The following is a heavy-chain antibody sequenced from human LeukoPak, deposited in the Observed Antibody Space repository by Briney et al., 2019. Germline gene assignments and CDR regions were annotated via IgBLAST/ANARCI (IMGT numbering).Heavy chain of an antibody. Sequence: GGPLRLSCAASGFTVSNNYMSWVRQAPGKGLEWVSIIYSDGITDYADSVKGRFTISRDNSKNTLYLQMNSLRAEDTAVYYCVTEVSGSFPTWGQGTLVTVSS. CDR3: VTEVSGSFPT. CDR2: IYSDGIT. D-gene: IGHD1-26*01. CDR1: GFTVSNNY. V-gene: IGHV3-53*01. J-gene: IGHJ4*02.